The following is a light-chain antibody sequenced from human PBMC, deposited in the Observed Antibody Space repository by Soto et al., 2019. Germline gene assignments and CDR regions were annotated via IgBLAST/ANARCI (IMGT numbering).Light chain of an antibody. CDR3: QQYSTSPT. J-gene: IGKJ4*01. CDR1: QSVSNNY. Sequence: EIVLTQSPGTLSLSPGERATLSFRASQSVSNNYLAWYQQKPGQAPRRLIYGASSRATGIPDRFSGSGSGTDFTLTISRLEPEDFAVYYCQQYSTSPTFGEGTKVDIK. V-gene: IGKV3-20*01. CDR2: GAS.